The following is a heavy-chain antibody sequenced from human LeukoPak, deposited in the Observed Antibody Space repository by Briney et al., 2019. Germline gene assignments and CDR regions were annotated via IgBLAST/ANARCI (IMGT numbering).Heavy chain of an antibody. V-gene: IGHV1-3*01. J-gene: IGHJ1*01. D-gene: IGHD6-19*01. CDR1: GYTFTSYA. CDR2: INAGNGNT. CDR3: ARQHLYTVAGTRYFQH. Sequence: VASVKVSCKASGYTFTSYAMHWVRQAPGQRLEWMGWINAGNGNTKYSQKFQGSVTITRDTSASTAYMELSSLRSEDTAVYYCARQHLYTVAGTRYFQHWGQGTLVTVSS.